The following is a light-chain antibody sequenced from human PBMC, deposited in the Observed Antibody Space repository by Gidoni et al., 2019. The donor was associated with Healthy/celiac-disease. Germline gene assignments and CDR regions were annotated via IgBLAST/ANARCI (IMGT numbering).Light chain of an antibody. CDR3: QQYDNLPS. CDR1: QDISNY. V-gene: IGKV1-33*01. CDR2: DAS. Sequence: DIQMTQSPSSLSASVGDRVTITCQASQDISNYLKWYQQKPGKAPKLLIYDASNLETGVPSRFSGSGSGTDFTFTISSLQPEDIATYYCQQYDNLPSFXSXTKVDIK. J-gene: IGKJ3*01.